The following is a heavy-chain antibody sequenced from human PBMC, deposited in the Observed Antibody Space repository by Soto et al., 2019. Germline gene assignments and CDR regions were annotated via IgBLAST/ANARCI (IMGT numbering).Heavy chain of an antibody. D-gene: IGHD3-22*01. CDR3: ARELYDSSGYYGPVLDY. J-gene: IGHJ4*02. CDR2: IWYDGSNK. CDR1: GFTFSSYG. V-gene: IGHV3-33*01. Sequence: GGSLRLSCAASGFTFSSYGMHWVRQAPGKGLEWVAVIWYDGSNKYYADSVKGRFTISRDNSKNTLYLQMNSLRAEDTAVYYCARELYDSSGYYGPVLDYWGQGTLVTVSS.